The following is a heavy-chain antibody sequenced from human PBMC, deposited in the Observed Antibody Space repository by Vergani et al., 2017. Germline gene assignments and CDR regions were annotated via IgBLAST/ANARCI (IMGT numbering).Heavy chain of an antibody. CDR1: GFTFSSYG. Sequence: QVQLVESGGGVVQPGRSLRLSCAASGFTFSSYGMHWVRQAPGKGLEWVAVISYEGSNKYYADSVKGRFTISRDNSKNTLYLQMNSLRAEGTAVYYCAKVKRLGYSSSRYSWFDPWGQGTLVTVSS. CDR2: ISYEGSNK. V-gene: IGHV3-30*18. CDR3: AKVKRLGYSSSRYSWFDP. D-gene: IGHD6-13*01. J-gene: IGHJ5*02.